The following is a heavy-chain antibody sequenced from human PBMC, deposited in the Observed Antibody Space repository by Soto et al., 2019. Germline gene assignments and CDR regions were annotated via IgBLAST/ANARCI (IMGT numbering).Heavy chain of an antibody. J-gene: IGHJ4*02. CDR3: ARTGDYYDSSGYSSLFDY. V-gene: IGHV1-69*13. CDR2: IIPIFGTA. D-gene: IGHD3-22*01. CDR1: GGTFSSYA. Sequence: SVKVSCKASGGTFSSYAISWVRQAPGQGLEWMGGIIPIFGTANYAQKFQGRVTITADESTSTAYMELSSLRSEDTAVYYCARTGDYYDSSGYSSLFDYWGQGTLVTVSS.